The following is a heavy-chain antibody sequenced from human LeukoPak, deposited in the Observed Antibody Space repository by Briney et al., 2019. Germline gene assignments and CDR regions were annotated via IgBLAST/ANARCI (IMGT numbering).Heavy chain of an antibody. J-gene: IGHJ4*02. V-gene: IGHV4-31*03. CDR3: ARSSHYSSSFPFDY. Sequence: PSQTLSLTCTVSGGSISSGGYYWSWIRQHPGKGLEWIGYIYYSGSTYYNPSLKSRVTISVDTSKNQFSLKLSSVTAADTAVYYCARSSHYSSSFPFDYWGQGTLVTVSS. D-gene: IGHD6-6*01. CDR2: IYYSGST. CDR1: GGSISSGGYY.